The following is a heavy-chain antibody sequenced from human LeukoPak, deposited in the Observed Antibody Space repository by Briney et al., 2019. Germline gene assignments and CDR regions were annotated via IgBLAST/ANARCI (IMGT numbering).Heavy chain of an antibody. CDR3: AIDIGGSCTAIDY. CDR2: ISSSSANI. V-gene: IGHV3-48*04. Sequence: PGGSLRLSCAASGFTFSSYSMNWVRQAPGKGLEWVSFISSSSANINYADSVKGRFTISRDNTRNSLYLQMNSLRAEDTAVYYCAIDIGGSCTAIDYWGQGTLVTVSS. D-gene: IGHD2-15*01. CDR1: GFTFSSYS. J-gene: IGHJ4*02.